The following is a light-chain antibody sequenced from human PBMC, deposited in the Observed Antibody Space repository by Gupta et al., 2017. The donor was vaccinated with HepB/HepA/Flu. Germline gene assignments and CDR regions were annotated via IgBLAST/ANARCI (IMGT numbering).Light chain of an antibody. CDR1: NNNIGTYNL. CDR2: EVT. Sequence: SALTQPASVSGSPGQSITLSCTGTNNNIGTYNLVSWYQQHPGKPPKLILYEVTKRPSGVSSRFSGSKSGNTASLTISGLQAEDEADYYCCSYAGGNSYVILGGGTKLTVL. V-gene: IGLV2-23*02. J-gene: IGLJ2*01. CDR3: CSYAGGNSYVI.